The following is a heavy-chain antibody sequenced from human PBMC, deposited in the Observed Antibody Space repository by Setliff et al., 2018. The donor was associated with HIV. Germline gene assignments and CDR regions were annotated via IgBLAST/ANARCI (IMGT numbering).Heavy chain of an antibody. D-gene: IGHD3-22*01. CDR1: GYTFTSYG. J-gene: IGHJ3*02. CDR3: ARDDSSGLRGAFDI. Sequence: ASVKVSCKPSGYTFTSYGITWVRQAPGQGLEWMGWISTYHGNTKYALNVQGRVTMTTDASTSTAYMELRSLRSDDTAVYYCARDDSSGLRGAFDIWGQGTTVTVSS. V-gene: IGHV1-18*01. CDR2: ISTYHGNT.